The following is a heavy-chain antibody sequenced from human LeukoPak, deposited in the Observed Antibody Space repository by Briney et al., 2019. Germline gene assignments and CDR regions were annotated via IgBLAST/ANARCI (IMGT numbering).Heavy chain of an antibody. CDR2: IKQDGSEK. V-gene: IGHV3-7*01. Sequence: GGSLRLPCAASGFTFSSYWMSWVRQAPGKGLEWVANIKQDGSEKYYVGSVKGRFTISRDNAKNSLYLQMNSLRAEDTAVYYCARRVLYYDSSGYGMYYYYMDVWGKGTTVTVSS. D-gene: IGHD3-22*01. J-gene: IGHJ6*03. CDR3: ARRVLYYDSSGYGMYYYYMDV. CDR1: GFTFSSYW.